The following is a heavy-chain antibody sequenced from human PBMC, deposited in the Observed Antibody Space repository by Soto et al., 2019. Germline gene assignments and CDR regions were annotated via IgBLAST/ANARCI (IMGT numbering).Heavy chain of an antibody. CDR1: GFTFSSYG. Sequence: PGGSLRLSCAASGFTFSSYGMHWVRQAPGKGLEWVAVISYDGSNKYYADSVKGRFTISRDNSKNTLYLQMNSLRAEDTAVYYCAKDVVVAATPSGMEVWGQGTTVTVFS. V-gene: IGHV3-30*18. J-gene: IGHJ6*02. CDR3: AKDVVVAATPSGMEV. D-gene: IGHD2-15*01. CDR2: ISYDGSNK.